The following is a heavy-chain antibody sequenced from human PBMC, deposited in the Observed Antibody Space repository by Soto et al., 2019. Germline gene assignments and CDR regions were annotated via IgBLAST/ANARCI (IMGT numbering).Heavy chain of an antibody. CDR1: GGSFSGYY. Sequence: QVQLQQWGAGLLKPSETLSLTCAVYGGSFSGYYWSWIRQPPGKGLEWIGEINHSGSTNYNPSLKSRVTISVDTSKNQFSLTLSSVTAADTAVYYCARGSAARELPFDYWGQGTLVTVSS. CDR2: INHSGST. J-gene: IGHJ4*02. D-gene: IGHD6-6*01. V-gene: IGHV4-34*01. CDR3: ARGSAARELPFDY.